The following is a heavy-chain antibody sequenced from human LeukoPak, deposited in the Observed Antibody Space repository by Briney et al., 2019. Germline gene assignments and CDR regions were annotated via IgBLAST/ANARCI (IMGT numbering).Heavy chain of an antibody. CDR3: AKWGDYDVLTGYYVSDY. J-gene: IGHJ4*02. Sequence: GGSLRLSCAASGFTFSNYAMRWVRQAPGKGLEWVSAITGGGSGIYYADSMKSRFTISRDNSKNTLYLQINSLRAEATAVYYCAKWGDYDVLTGYYVSDYWGQGTLVTVSS. CDR2: ITGGGSGI. D-gene: IGHD3-9*01. CDR1: GFTFSNYA. V-gene: IGHV3-23*01.